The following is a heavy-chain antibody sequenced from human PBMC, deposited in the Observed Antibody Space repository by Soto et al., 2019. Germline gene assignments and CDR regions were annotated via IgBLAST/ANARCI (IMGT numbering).Heavy chain of an antibody. D-gene: IGHD1-26*01. V-gene: IGHV3-74*01. CDR3: ARGRRGAYYFDY. CDR2: VSFDEITT. CDR1: GFTFSNDW. Sequence: EVQLVESGGGLVQSGGALRLSCAASGFTFSNDWMHGVRQAPGKGLVWVSRVSFDEITTNYADSVKGRFTVSRDNAKNTLFLQMNSLRVEDTAVYECARGRRGAYYFDYWGQGTLVTVSS. J-gene: IGHJ4*02.